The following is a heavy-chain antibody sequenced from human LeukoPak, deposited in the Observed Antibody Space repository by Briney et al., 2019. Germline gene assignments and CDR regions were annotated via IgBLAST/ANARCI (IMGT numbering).Heavy chain of an antibody. CDR1: GFTFSTYA. CDR2: IRGSDGST. CDR3: AKTMGGYNYGGDY. J-gene: IGHJ4*02. Sequence: PGGSLRLSCAASGFTFSTYAMSWVRQAPGKGLEWVSAIRGSDGSTYYADSVKGRFTISRDNSKNTLYLQMNSLRAEDTAVYYCAKTMGGYNYGGDYWGQGTLVTVSS. V-gene: IGHV3-23*01. D-gene: IGHD5-24*01.